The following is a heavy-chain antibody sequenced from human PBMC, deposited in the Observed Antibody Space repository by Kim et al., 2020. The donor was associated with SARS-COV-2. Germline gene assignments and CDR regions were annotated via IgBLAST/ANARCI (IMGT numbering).Heavy chain of an antibody. V-gene: IGHV1-18*01. D-gene: IGHD1-1*01. Sequence: ASVKVSCKASGATFTRLGFSWVRQAPGQGLEWMGWISTYTDHTNYAQKFQGRVTMTKDTSTTTVYMELRSLRSDDTAVYYCVRPGPHESNNYLDYFQKWGQGTLVTVSS. CDR2: ISTYTDHT. J-gene: IGHJ1*01. CDR1: GATFTRLG. CDR3: VRPGPHESNNYLDYFQK.